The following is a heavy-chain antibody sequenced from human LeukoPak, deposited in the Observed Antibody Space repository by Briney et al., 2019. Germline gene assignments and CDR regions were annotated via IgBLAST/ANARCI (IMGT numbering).Heavy chain of an antibody. Sequence: SETLSLTCTVSGGSISSSNYYWVWIRQPPGKGLEWIGNIFYSGSTYYNPSLKSRVTISVDTSKNQFSLRLGSVTAADTAVYYCAGLVVVTATIDYWGQGTLVTVSS. CDR3: AGLVVVTATIDY. CDR1: GGSISSSNYY. V-gene: IGHV4-39*01. D-gene: IGHD2-21*02. CDR2: IFYSGST. J-gene: IGHJ4*02.